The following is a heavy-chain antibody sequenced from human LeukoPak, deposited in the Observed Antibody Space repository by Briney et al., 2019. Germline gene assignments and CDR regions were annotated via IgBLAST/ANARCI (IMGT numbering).Heavy chain of an antibody. CDR2: IIPIFGTA. Sequence: SVKVSCKASGGTFSSYAISWVRQAPGQGLEWMGGIIPIFGTANYAQKFQGRVTITTDESTSTAYMELSSLRSEDTAVYYCARGEGVTARRGYFQHWGQGTLVTVSS. V-gene: IGHV1-69*05. D-gene: IGHD2-21*02. CDR3: ARGEGVTARRGYFQH. CDR1: GGTFSSYA. J-gene: IGHJ1*01.